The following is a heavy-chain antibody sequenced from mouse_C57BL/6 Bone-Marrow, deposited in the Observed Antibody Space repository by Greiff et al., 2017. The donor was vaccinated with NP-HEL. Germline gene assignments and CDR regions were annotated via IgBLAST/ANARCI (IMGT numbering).Heavy chain of an antibody. CDR2: IDPENGDT. J-gene: IGHJ3*01. CDR1: GFNIKDDY. Sequence: VQLKQSGAELVRPGASVKLSCTASGFNIKDDYMHWVKQRPEQGLEWIGWIDPENGDTEYASKFQGKATITADTSSNTAYLQLSSLTSEDTAVYYCIRQLRLQACWGQGTLVTVS. V-gene: IGHV14-4*01. CDR3: IRQLRLQAC. D-gene: IGHD3-2*02.